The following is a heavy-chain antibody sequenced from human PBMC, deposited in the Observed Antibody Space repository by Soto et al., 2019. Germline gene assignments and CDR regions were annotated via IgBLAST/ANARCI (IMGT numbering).Heavy chain of an antibody. J-gene: IGHJ6*02. CDR3: ASSREYRDYYYGMDV. CDR1: GGTFSSYA. V-gene: IGHV1-69*12. CDR2: IIPIFGTA. Sequence: QVQLVQSGAEVKKPGSSVKVSCKASGGTFSSYAISWVRQAPGQGLEWMGGIIPIFGTANYAQKFQGRVTITADESTSTADMELSSLRAEDTAVYYCASSREYRDYYYGMDVWGQGTTVTVSS. D-gene: IGHD6-6*01.